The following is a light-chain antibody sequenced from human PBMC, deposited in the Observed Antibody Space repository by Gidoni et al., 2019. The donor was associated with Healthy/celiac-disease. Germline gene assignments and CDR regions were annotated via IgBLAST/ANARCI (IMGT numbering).Light chain of an antibody. Sequence: SALTQPAAVSGSPGQSITISCTGTSSDVGSYHLVSWYQQHPGKAPKLMIYEGSKRPSGVSNRFSGSKSGNTASLTISGLQAEDEADYYCCSYAGSSIYVFGTETKVTVL. CDR1: SSDVGSYHL. CDR3: CSYAGSSIYV. V-gene: IGLV2-23*01. CDR2: EGS. J-gene: IGLJ1*01.